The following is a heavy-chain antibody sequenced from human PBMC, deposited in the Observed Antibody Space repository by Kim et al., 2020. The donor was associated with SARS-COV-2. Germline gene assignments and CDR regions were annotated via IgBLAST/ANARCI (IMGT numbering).Heavy chain of an antibody. CDR1: GFTFSSYA. D-gene: IGHD3-10*01. Sequence: GGSLRLSCAASGFTFSSYAMHWVRQAPGKGLEWVAVIWYDGSNKYYTDSVKGRFTISRDNSKNTLYLQMNSLRAEDTAVYYCAKDLGGSGRWEDYGMDVWGQGTTVTVSS. J-gene: IGHJ6*02. CDR2: IWYDGSNK. CDR3: AKDLGGSGRWEDYGMDV. V-gene: IGHV3-33*06.